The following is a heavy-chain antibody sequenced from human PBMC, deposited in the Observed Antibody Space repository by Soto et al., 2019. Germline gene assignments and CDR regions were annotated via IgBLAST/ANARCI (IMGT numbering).Heavy chain of an antibody. D-gene: IGHD6-6*01. J-gene: IGHJ6*02. CDR2: IWYDGKNK. CDR3: AREREDPTQLVAGHDHYPFDV. CDR1: GFTFSTYG. V-gene: IGHV3-33*01. Sequence: TGGSLRLSCTASGFTFSTYGMDWVRQAPGKGLEWVALIWYDGKNKYYADSVKGRFTISRDNSKKTLYRQMDSLRAEDTAVYYCAREREDPTQLVAGHDHYPFDVWGQGTTVTVSS.